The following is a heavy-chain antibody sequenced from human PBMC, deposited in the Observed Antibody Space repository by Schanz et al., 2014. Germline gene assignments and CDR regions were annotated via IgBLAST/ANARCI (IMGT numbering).Heavy chain of an antibody. J-gene: IGHJ4*01. Sequence: QVQLQQWGAGLLKPSETLSLTCAVYGGSFSGYYWTWIRQPPGKGLEWIGEIHHSGSTNYNPSLKSRVPISMDTSKNQFSLKLSSATAADTAVYYCARGEWSTSQFDYWGHGTLVTVSS. CDR2: IHHSGST. CDR1: GGSFSGYY. V-gene: IGHV4-34*01. CDR3: ARGEWSTSQFDY. D-gene: IGHD2-2*01.